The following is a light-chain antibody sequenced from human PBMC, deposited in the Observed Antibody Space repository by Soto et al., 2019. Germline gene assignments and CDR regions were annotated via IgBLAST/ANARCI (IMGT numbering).Light chain of an antibody. CDR3: SSYTSSSTPLYV. CDR1: SSDVGGYNY. J-gene: IGLJ1*01. V-gene: IGLV2-14*01. CDR2: EVS. Sequence: QSVLTQPASVSGSPGQSITISCTGTSSDVGGYNYVSWYQQHPGKAPKLMIYEVSNRPSGVSHRFSGSKSGNTASLTISGLQAEDEGDYYCSSYTSSSTPLYVFGTGTKVTVL.